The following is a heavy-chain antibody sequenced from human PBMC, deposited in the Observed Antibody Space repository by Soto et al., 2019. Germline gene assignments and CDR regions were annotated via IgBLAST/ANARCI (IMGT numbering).Heavy chain of an antibody. CDR1: GFTFINYA. CDR3: VSRVSRVC. J-gene: IGHJ4*02. D-gene: IGHD6-6*01. CDR2: ISGGNVAT. V-gene: IGHV3-23*01. Sequence: EVQLLESGGGLVQPGGALRLSCAASGFTFINYAMTWVRQAPGKGLEGVSSISGGNVATYYTDSVKGRFTISRDNSKNAVYLQMNSLRAEDTAGYYCVSRVSRVCWGQGSLVTV.